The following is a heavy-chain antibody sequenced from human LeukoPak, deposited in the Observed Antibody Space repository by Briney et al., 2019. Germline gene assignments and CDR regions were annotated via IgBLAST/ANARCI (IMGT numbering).Heavy chain of an antibody. J-gene: IGHJ3*02. CDR2: IYHSGST. Sequence: NPSETLSLTCTVSGASITSGTYYWNWIRQHPERGLEWIGYIYHSGSTYYNPSLKRRVTMSVDTSKNQFSLKLSSVTASDTAVYYCARHEGRYYDILTGYYTVGAFDIWGQGTMVTVSS. CDR1: GASITSGTYY. D-gene: IGHD3-9*01. CDR3: ARHEGRYYDILTGYYTVGAFDI. V-gene: IGHV4-31*03.